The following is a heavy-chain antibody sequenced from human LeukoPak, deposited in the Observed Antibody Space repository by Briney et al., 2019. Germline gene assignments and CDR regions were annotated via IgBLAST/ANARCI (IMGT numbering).Heavy chain of an antibody. CDR1: GFTVSSNY. J-gene: IGHJ6*02. CDR3: ARQGYYDILTGYYYYYYGMDV. V-gene: IGHV3-53*01. D-gene: IGHD3-9*01. CDR2: IYSGGST. Sequence: GGSLRLSCAASGFTVSSNYMSWVRQAPGKGLEWVAVIYSGGSTYYADSVKGRFTISRDNSKNTLYLQMNSLRAEDTAVYYCARQGYYDILTGYYYYYYGMDVWGRGTTVTVSS.